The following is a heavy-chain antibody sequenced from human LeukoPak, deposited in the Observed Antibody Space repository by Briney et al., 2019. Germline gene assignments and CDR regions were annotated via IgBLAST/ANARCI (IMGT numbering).Heavy chain of an antibody. CDR2: ISSNGGST. Sequence: GGSLRLSCAASGFTFSSYAMHWVRQAPGKGLEYVSAISSNGGSTYYANSVKGRFTISRDNSKNTLYLQMGSLRAEDMAVYYCARDPYSSGWYDYWDQGTLVTVSS. J-gene: IGHJ4*02. CDR1: GFTFSSYA. V-gene: IGHV3-64*01. D-gene: IGHD6-19*01. CDR3: ARDPYSSGWYDY.